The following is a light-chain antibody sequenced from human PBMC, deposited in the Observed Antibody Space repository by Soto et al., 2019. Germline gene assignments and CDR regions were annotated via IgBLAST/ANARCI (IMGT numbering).Light chain of an antibody. J-gene: IGKJ1*01. CDR1: ETVATN. CDR2: GAS. V-gene: IGKV3-15*01. Sequence: EVMLIQSPATLSMSPGERATLSCRASETVATNLAWYQQKPGQAPSLLISGASTRAAGISDGFRGGGSGTEFTLTITSLRSEDSGTYYCQQYFEWPPMTFGQGTKVEI. CDR3: QQYFEWPPMT.